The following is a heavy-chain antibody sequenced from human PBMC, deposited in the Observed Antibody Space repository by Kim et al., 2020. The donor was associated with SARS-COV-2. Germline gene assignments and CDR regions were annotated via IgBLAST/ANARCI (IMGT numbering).Heavy chain of an antibody. CDR1: GFTFSGST. CDR2: IRSKANSYAT. V-gene: IGHV3-73*01. Sequence: GGSLRLSCAASGFTFSGSTMHWVRQASGKGLEWVGRIRSKANSYATAYSASVKHRFTISRDDSKDTAYLQMNSLKTEDTAVYYCTRVSWMLGGWYDAFDIWGHGRLVTVSS. J-gene: IGHJ3*02. D-gene: IGHD6-19*01. CDR3: TRVSWMLGGWYDAFDI.